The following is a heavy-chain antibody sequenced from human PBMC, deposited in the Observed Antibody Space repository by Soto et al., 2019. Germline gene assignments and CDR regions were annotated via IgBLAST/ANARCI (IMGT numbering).Heavy chain of an antibody. V-gene: IGHV5-10-1*01. J-gene: IGHJ6*02. Sequence: GESLKISCKGSGYSFTSYWISWVRQMPGKGLEWMGRIDPSDSYTNYSPSFQGHVTIPADKSISTAYLQWSSLKASDTAMYYCARLSQTYYYYYCMDVWRHATTVTV. CDR3: ARLSQTYYYYYCMDV. CDR2: IDPSDSYT. CDR1: GYSFTSYW.